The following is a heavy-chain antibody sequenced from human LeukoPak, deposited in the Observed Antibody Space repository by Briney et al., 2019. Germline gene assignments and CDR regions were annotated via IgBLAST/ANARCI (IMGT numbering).Heavy chain of an antibody. CDR1: GFTLSSYG. Sequence: GGSLRLSCAASGFTLSSYGMHWVRQAPGKGREWVAVISSDGGNKYYADSVKARFTISRDNSKNTLFLQMNGLRAEDTAVYYCARAQYYYDSSGYRGVNYFDYWGQGTLVTVSS. CDR3: ARAQYYYDSSGYRGVNYFDY. V-gene: IGHV3-30*03. J-gene: IGHJ4*02. D-gene: IGHD3-22*01. CDR2: ISSDGGNK.